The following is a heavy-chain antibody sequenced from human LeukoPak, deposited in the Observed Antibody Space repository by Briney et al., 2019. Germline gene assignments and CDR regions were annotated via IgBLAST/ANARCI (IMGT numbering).Heavy chain of an antibody. Sequence: SETLSLTCTVSGGSINSYYWSWIRQPAGKGLEWIGRIYSSGGTNFNPFLKSRVTMSLDTSKNQLSLKLTSVTAADTAVYFCARQASGYSYGYTDSWGQGTLVTVSS. D-gene: IGHD5-18*01. CDR3: ARQASGYSYGYTDS. CDR1: GGSINSYY. CDR2: IYSSGGT. V-gene: IGHV4-4*07. J-gene: IGHJ5*01.